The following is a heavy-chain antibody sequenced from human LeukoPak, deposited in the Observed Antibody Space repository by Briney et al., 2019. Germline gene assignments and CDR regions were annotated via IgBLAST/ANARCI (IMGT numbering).Heavy chain of an antibody. CDR2: ISSSGSTI. CDR3: ARALGSSGYYYSIYYFDY. D-gene: IGHD3-22*01. V-gene: IGHV3-48*03. CDR1: GFTFSSYE. J-gene: IGHJ4*02. Sequence: GGSLRLSCAASGFTFSSYEMNWVRQAPGKGLEWVSYISSSGSTIYYADSVKGRFTISRDNAKNSLYLQMNSLRAEDTAVYYCARALGSSGYYYSIYYFDYWGQGTLVTVSS.